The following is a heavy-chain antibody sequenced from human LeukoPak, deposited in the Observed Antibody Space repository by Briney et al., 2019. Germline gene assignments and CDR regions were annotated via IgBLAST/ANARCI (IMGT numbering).Heavy chain of an antibody. CDR1: GFTFSRYW. CDR2: IKQDGSEK. CDR3: ANIKDTGTYYFDY. D-gene: IGHD3-10*01. V-gene: IGHV3-7*01. J-gene: IGHJ4*02. Sequence: GSLRLSCAASGFTFSRYWMSWVRQAPGKGLEWVANIKQDGSEKYYVESVKGRFTVSRDNAKNSLYLQMNSLRAEDTAVYYCANIKDTGTYYFDYWGQGTLVTVSS.